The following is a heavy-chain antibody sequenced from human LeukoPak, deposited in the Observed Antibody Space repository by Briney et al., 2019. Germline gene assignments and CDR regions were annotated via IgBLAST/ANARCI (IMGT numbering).Heavy chain of an antibody. D-gene: IGHD3-10*01. CDR2: IYHSGST. Sequence: SENLSLTCTVSGGSISSGGYYWSWIRQPPGKGLEWIGYIYHSGSTYYNPSLKSRVTISVDTSKNQFSLKLSSVTAADTAVYYCARLRTYYYGSGSPVDYWGQGTLVTVSS. J-gene: IGHJ4*02. V-gene: IGHV4-30-2*01. CDR3: ARLRTYYYGSGSPVDY. CDR1: GGSISSGGYY.